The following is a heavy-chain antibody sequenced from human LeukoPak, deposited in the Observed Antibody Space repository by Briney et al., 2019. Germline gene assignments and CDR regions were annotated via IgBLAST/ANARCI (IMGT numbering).Heavy chain of an antibody. V-gene: IGHV1-2*02. CDR2: INPNSGGT. Sequence: ASVKVSCKASGYTFTAYYMHWVRQAPGQGLEWMGWINPNSGGTNYAQKFQGRVTMTRDTSISTAYMELSRLRSDDTAVYYCARAAEWELWDDAFDIWGQGTMVTVSS. CDR3: ARAAEWELWDDAFDI. CDR1: GYTFTAYY. J-gene: IGHJ3*02. D-gene: IGHD1-26*01.